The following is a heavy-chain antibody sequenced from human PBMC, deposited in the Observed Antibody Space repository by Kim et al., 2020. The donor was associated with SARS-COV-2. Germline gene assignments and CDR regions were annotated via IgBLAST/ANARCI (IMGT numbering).Heavy chain of an antibody. J-gene: IGHJ4*02. V-gene: IGHV3-49*03. CDR2: IRSKAYGGTT. CDR3: TRDMTQYTTGTTFTFDY. CDR1: GFTFGDYA. D-gene: IGHD1-1*01. Sequence: GGSLRLSCTASGFTFGDYAMSWFRQAPGKGLEWVGFIRSKAYGGTTEYAASVKGRFTISRDDSKSIAYLQMNSLKTEDTAVYYCTRDMTQYTTGTTFTFDYWGQGTLVTVSS.